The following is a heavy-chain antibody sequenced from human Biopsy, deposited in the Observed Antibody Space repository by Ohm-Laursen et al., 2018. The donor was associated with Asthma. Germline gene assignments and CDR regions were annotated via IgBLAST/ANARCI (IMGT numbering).Heavy chain of an antibody. V-gene: IGHV3-30*19. Sequence: SLRLSCTAPGVSFSTYGMNWVRQAPGKGLEWVAVIGFDGLKKDYADSVNGRFTVSRDDSKNTLYLQMNSLRPDDTAVYYCARDVMEWYLPAFDFWGQGTLVTVSS. CDR2: IGFDGLKK. J-gene: IGHJ4*02. D-gene: IGHD3-3*01. CDR1: GVSFSTYG. CDR3: ARDVMEWYLPAFDF.